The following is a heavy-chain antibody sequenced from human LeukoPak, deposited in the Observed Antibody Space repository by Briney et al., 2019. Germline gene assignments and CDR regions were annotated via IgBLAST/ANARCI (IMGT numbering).Heavy chain of an antibody. CDR3: ARVFTHDLWDIVVVPALPDDY. D-gene: IGHD2-2*01. V-gene: IGHV1-2*02. Sequence: GASVKVSCKASGYTFTGYYMHWVRQAPGQGLEWMGWINPNSGGTNYAQKFQGRVTMTRDTSISTAYMELSRLRSDDTAVYYCARVFTHDLWDIVVVPALPDDYWGQGTLVTVSS. CDR2: INPNSGGT. CDR1: GYTFTGYY. J-gene: IGHJ4*02.